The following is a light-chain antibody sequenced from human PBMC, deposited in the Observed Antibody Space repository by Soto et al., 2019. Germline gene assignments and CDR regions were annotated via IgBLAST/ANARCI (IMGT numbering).Light chain of an antibody. V-gene: IGLV2-14*01. CDR2: EVS. CDR3: SAYTTTSNVV. CDR1: SSDVGGYNY. Sequence: QSALTQPASVSGSPGQSITISCTGSSSDVGGYNYVSWYQQHPGKATKLIIYEVSNRPSGISSRVSGSKSANTASLTISGLRAEDEADYYCSAYTTTSNVVFGGGTKLTVL. J-gene: IGLJ2*01.